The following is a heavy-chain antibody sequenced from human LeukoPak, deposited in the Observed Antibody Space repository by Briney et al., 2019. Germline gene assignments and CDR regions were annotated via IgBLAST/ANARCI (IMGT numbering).Heavy chain of an antibody. D-gene: IGHD4-17*01. J-gene: IGHJ2*01. CDR3: ARGVHGDYRWYFDL. V-gene: IGHV4-39*07. CDR1: GGSISSSSYY. CDR2: IYYSGST. Sequence: SETLSLTCTVSGGSISSSSYYWGWIRQPPGKGLEWIGSIYYSGSTYYNPSLKSRVTISVDTSKNQFSLKLSAVTAADTAVYYCARGVHGDYRWYFDLWGRGTLVTVSS.